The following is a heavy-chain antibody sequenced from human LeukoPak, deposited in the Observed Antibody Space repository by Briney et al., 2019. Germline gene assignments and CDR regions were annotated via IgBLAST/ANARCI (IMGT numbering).Heavy chain of an antibody. D-gene: IGHD2-2*01. CDR2: ISAYIGNT. V-gene: IGHV1-18*01. CDR3: ARLNFGCSSTSCYAGTPDY. J-gene: IGHJ4*02. Sequence: ASVKVSCKASGYTFTSYGITWVRQARGQGLEWMGWISAYIGNTNYAQNLQGRVTMTTDTSTGTAYMELRSLRSDDTAVYYCARLNFGCSSTSCYAGTPDYWGQGTLVTVSS. CDR1: GYTFTSYG.